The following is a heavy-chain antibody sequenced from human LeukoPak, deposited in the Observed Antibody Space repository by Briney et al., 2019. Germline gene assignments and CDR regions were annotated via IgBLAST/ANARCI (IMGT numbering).Heavy chain of an antibody. V-gene: IGHV3-33*01. CDR2: IWYDGSNK. CDR1: GFTFSSYG. CDR3: ARDRRGGYNADALDM. D-gene: IGHD5-24*01. J-gene: IGHJ3*02. Sequence: GRSLRLSCAASGFTFSSYGMHWVRQAPGKGLEWVAVIWYDGSNKYYADSVKGRFTISRDNSKNTLYLQMNSLRAEDTAVFHCARDRRGGYNADALDMWGQGTLVTVSS.